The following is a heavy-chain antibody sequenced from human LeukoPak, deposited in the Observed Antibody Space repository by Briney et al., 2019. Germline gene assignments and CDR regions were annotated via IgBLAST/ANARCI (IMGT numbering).Heavy chain of an antibody. CDR1: GFTFSSYD. D-gene: IGHD2-8*01. CDR2: ISYDGSNK. J-gene: IGHJ6*02. CDR3: AKSARFCTNDVCYTNYYYGMDV. Sequence: GGSLRLSCAVSGFTFSSYDMHWVRQAPGKGLEWVAVISYDGSNKYYADSVKGRFTISRDNSKNTLSLQMHSLRAEDTAVYYCAKSARFCTNDVCYTNYYYGMDVWGQGTTVTVSS. V-gene: IGHV3-30*18.